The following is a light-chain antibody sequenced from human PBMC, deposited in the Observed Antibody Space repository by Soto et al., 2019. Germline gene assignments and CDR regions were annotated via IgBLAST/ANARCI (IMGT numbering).Light chain of an antibody. Sequence: SPGTLSLSPGERATLSCRASQIVSSDYLAWYQQKPGQAPRLLIYDTSSRATGIPGRFSGSGSGTDFSLTISRLEPEDFAVYSCQQYGRSPPTFGQGTKVDIK. CDR3: QQYGRSPPT. J-gene: IGKJ1*01. V-gene: IGKV3-20*01. CDR2: DTS. CDR1: QIVSSDY.